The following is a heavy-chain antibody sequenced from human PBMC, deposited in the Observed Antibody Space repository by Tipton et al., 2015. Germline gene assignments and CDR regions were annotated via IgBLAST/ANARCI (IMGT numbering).Heavy chain of an antibody. D-gene: IGHD2-2*01. Sequence: GLVKPSETLSLTCAVSAYSISSDYYWGWIRQPPGKGLEWIGFIYYSGTSIYSPSLEGRVTMSVDTAKKQFSLKLASVTAADTAMYYCARTRYCFGTTCHEDYFYGMDVWGQGTMVTVSS. CDR3: ARTRYCFGTTCHEDYFYGMDV. CDR1: AYSISSDYY. CDR2: IYYSGTS. J-gene: IGHJ6*02. V-gene: IGHV4-38-2*01.